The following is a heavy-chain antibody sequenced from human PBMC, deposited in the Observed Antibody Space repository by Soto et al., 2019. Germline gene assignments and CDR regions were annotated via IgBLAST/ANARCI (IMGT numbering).Heavy chain of an antibody. J-gene: IGHJ5*02. Sequence: QVQLVQSGAEVKKPGSSVKVSCKASGGTFSSYAISWVRQAPGQGLEWMGGIIPIYGTANYAQKFQGRVTITADESTSTAYMELSSLRSEDTAVYYLARDRGIEAAGSSNWFDPWGQGTLVTVSS. CDR1: GGTFSSYA. CDR3: ARDRGIEAAGSSNWFDP. V-gene: IGHV1-69*01. CDR2: IIPIYGTA. D-gene: IGHD6-13*01.